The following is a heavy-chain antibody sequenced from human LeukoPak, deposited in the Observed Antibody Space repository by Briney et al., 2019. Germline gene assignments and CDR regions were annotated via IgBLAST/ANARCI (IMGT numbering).Heavy chain of an antibody. CDR3: ARRPMIIVVRGYDY. Sequence: PSQTLSLTCTVSGGSISRSSYYWGWIRQPPGKGLEWIGSIYYSGSTYYNPSLKSRVTISVDTSKNQFSLKLSSVTAADTAVYYCARRPMIIVVRGYDYWGQGTLVTVSS. J-gene: IGHJ4*02. CDR2: IYYSGST. CDR1: GGSISRSSYY. V-gene: IGHV4-39*01. D-gene: IGHD3-22*01.